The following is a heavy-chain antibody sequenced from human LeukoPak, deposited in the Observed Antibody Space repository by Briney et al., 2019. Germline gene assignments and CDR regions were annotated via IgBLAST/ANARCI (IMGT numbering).Heavy chain of an antibody. CDR1: GGSFSGYY. V-gene: IGHV4-59*10. D-gene: IGHD2-2*01. Sequence: PSETLSLTCAVYGGSFSGYYWSWIRQPAGKGLEWIGRIYTSGSTNYNPSLKSRVTMSVDTSKNQFSLKLSSVTAADTAVCYCARVAHSIVVVPAAIRASYYYYMDVWGKGTTVTISS. CDR2: IYTSGST. J-gene: IGHJ6*03. CDR3: ARVAHSIVVVPAAIRASYYYYMDV.